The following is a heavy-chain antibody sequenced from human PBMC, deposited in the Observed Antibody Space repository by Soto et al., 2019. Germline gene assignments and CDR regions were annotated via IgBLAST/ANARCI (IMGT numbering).Heavy chain of an antibody. CDR3: ASKGLEEEWLENYYYYMDV. V-gene: IGHV3-21*01. J-gene: IGHJ6*03. CDR1: GFTFSSYS. D-gene: IGHD3-3*01. CDR2: ISSSSSYI. Sequence: GGSLRLSCAASGFTFSSYSMNWVRQAPGKGLEWVSSISSSSSYIYYADSVKGRFTISRDNAKNSLYLQMNSLRAEDTAVYYCASKGLEEEWLENYYYYMDVWGKGTTVTVSS.